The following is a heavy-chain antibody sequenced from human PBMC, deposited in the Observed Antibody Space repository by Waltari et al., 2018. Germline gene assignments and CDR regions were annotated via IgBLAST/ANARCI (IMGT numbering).Heavy chain of an antibody. CDR2: IDYSGSA. CDR3: ARVRYSSGWYPLDFDY. Sequence: QVQLQESGPGLVKPSETLSLTCTVSGGSISSHYWSWIRQPPGKGLEWIGCIDYSGSASYNPSLKSRVTRSVDTSKNQFSLKLSSVTAADTAVYYCARVRYSSGWYPLDFDYWGQGTLVTVSS. D-gene: IGHD6-19*01. CDR1: GGSISSHY. J-gene: IGHJ4*02. V-gene: IGHV4-59*11.